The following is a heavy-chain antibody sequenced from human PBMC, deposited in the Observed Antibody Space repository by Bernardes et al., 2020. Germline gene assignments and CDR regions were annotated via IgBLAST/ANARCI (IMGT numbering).Heavy chain of an antibody. V-gene: IGHV4-34*01. CDR2: INHSGST. CDR3: ARHLRFIYSNYDY. J-gene: IGHJ4*02. Sequence: SETLSLTCAVYGGSFSGYYWSWIRQPPGKGLEWIGEINHSGSTNYNPSLKSRVTISVDTSKNQFSLKLSSVTAADTAVYYCARHLRFIYSNYDYWGQGTLVTVSS. CDR1: GGSFSGYY. D-gene: IGHD4-4*01.